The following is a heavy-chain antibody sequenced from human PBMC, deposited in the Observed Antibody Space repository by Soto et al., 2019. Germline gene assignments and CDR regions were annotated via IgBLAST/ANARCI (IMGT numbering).Heavy chain of an antibody. V-gene: IGHV4-34*01. CDR2: INHSGST. CDR3: ARAAAGTEAIAVAGEFDY. J-gene: IGHJ4*02. Sequence: SETLSLTCAVYGGSFSGYYWSWIRQPPGKGLEWIGEINHSGSTNYHPSLKSRVTISVDTSKNQFSLKLSSVTAADTAVYYCARAAAGTEAIAVAGEFDYWGQGTLVTVSS. CDR1: GGSFSGYY. D-gene: IGHD6-19*01.